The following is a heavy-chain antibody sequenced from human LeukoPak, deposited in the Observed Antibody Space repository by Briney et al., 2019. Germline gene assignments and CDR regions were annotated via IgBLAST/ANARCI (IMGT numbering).Heavy chain of an antibody. CDR3: ARDRGTERGYWDV. J-gene: IGHJ6*02. CDR1: GGTFTSYA. Sequence: SVKVSCKASGGTFTSYAISWVRQAPGQGLEWMGGIIPSCGRANYAQKFQGRVTITADKSTSTAYMELSSLRSADTAVYYCARDRGTERGYWDVWGQGTTVTVSS. D-gene: IGHD2-15*01. CDR2: IIPSCGRA. V-gene: IGHV1-69*06.